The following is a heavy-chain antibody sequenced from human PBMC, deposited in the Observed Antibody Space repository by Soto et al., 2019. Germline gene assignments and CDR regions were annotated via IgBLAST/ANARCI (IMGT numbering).Heavy chain of an antibody. CDR3: ATDDSSVLEYFDY. D-gene: IGHD3-22*01. CDR1: GFSFSDHY. V-gene: IGHV3-11*06. CDR2: ISSSTFYT. J-gene: IGHJ4*02. Sequence: GGSLRLSCAASGFSFSDHYMSWIRQAPGKGLEWVSYISSSTFYTNYADSVKGRFTISRDNAKSSLYLQMNSLRADDTAVYYCATDDSSVLEYFDYWGQGSLVTVSS.